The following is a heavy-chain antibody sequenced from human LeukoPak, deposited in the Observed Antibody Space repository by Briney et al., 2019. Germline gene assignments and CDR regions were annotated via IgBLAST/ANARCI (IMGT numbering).Heavy chain of an antibody. CDR2: IYYSGST. Sequence: SETLSLTCTVSGGSISSSSYYWGWIRQSPGKGLEWIGTIYYSGSTYYSPSLKSRVTISVDTSKNQFSLKLSSVTAADTAMYYCVRQGVYSSSWDYNYYGMDVWGQGTTVTVSS. V-gene: IGHV4-39*01. J-gene: IGHJ6*02. CDR1: GGSISSSSYY. CDR3: VRQGVYSSSWDYNYYGMDV. D-gene: IGHD6-6*01.